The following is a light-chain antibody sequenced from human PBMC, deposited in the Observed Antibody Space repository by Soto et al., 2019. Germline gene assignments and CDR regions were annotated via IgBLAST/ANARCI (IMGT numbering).Light chain of an antibody. Sequence: EMVLTQSPGTLSLSPGERATLSCRTSHSVDRTHLAWYQQKPGQAPRLLIYGASGRATGIPDRFGGSGSGTDFTLIISRLEPEDFAVYYCQHYGDSRTFGQGTKVEVK. J-gene: IGKJ1*01. V-gene: IGKV3-20*01. CDR3: QHYGDSRT. CDR2: GAS. CDR1: HSVDRTH.